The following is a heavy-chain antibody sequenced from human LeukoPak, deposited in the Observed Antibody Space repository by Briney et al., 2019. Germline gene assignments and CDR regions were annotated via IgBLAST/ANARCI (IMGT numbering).Heavy chain of an antibody. CDR3: ARDDYEYSSSGRPDY. J-gene: IGHJ4*02. V-gene: IGHV3-7*01. D-gene: IGHD6-6*01. Sequence: GGSLRLSCAASGFTFSIYWMSWVRQAPGKGLEWVANIKQDGSEKNYVDSVKGRFTISRDNAKNSLYLQMNSLRAEDTAVYYCARDDYEYSSSGRPDYWGQGTLVTVSS. CDR2: IKQDGSEK. CDR1: GFTFSIYW.